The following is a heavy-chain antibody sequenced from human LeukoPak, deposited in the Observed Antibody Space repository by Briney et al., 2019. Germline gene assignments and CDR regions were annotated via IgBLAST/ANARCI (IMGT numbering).Heavy chain of an antibody. V-gene: IGHV4-59*05. Sequence: SETLSLTCTVSGGSISSYYWSWIRQPPGKGLEWIGSIYYSGSTYYNPSLKSRVTISVDMSKNQFSLKLSSVTAADTAVYYCARPKDNWNYEDAFDIWGQGTMVTVSS. D-gene: IGHD1-7*01. CDR2: IYYSGST. CDR1: GGSISSYY. J-gene: IGHJ3*02. CDR3: ARPKDNWNYEDAFDI.